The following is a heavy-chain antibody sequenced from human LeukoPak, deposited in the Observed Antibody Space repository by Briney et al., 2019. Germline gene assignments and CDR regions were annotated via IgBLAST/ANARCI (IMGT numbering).Heavy chain of an antibody. D-gene: IGHD3-10*01. CDR3: ARYMVRGVNWFDP. CDR1: GGSISSGDYY. J-gene: IGHJ5*02. V-gene: IGHV4-30-4*01. CDR2: IYYSGST. Sequence: PSQTLSLTCTVSGGSISSGDYYWRWIRQPPGKGLEWIGYIYYSGSTYYNPSLKSRVTISVDTSKNQFSLKLSSVTAADTAVYYCARYMVRGVNWFDPWGQGTLVTVSS.